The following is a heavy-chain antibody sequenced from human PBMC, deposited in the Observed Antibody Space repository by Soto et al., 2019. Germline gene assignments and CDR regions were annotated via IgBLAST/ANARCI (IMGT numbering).Heavy chain of an antibody. J-gene: IGHJ6*02. CDR3: ARVWIYCSSTSCPPPFCYYRMDV. D-gene: IGHD2-2*01. V-gene: IGHV4-59*01. Sequence: SETLSLTCTGAGSCISSYYWRWIPQPPGKGLEGIGYIYYSGSTNYNPSLTSRVTIXVDTSKNQSSLKMSSATAADKAVYYCARVWIYCSSTSCPPPFCYYRMDVWGQGATVNVS. CDR1: GSCISSYY. CDR2: IYYSGST.